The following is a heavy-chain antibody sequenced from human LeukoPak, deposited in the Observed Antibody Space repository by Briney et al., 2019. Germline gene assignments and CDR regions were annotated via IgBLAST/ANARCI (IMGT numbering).Heavy chain of an antibody. J-gene: IGHJ6*02. CDR2: IYYSGST. D-gene: IGHD4-11*01. V-gene: IGHV4-59*01. CDR1: GGPISTYY. Sequence: TSETLSLTCTVSGGPISTYYGNWIRQAPGKGLEWIGYIYYSGSTNYNPSLKSRVTMSVDTSRNQFSLKLSSVTAADTAVYYCARAQVDYNNGPGFQGYYSYGMDVWGQGTTVTVSS. CDR3: ARAQVDYNNGPGFQGYYSYGMDV.